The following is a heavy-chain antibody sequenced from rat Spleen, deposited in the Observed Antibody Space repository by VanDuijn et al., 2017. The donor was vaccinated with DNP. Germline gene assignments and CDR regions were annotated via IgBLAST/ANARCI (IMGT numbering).Heavy chain of an antibody. CDR1: GFSFRDYD. V-gene: IGHV5-27*01. CDR2: MSPTTRSS. Sequence: EVQLVESGGGLVQPGRSLRLSCVASGFSFRDYDMAWVRQAPTKGLEWVACMSPTTRSSYYRDSVRGRFTVSRDDSTSTLYLQMDSLRSEDTATYYCTRGGTYYVDYWGQGVMVTVSS. J-gene: IGHJ2*01. CDR3: TRGGTYYVDY. D-gene: IGHD1-11*01.